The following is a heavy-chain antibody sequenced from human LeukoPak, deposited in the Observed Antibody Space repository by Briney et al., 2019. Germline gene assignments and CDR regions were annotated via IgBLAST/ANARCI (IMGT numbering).Heavy chain of an antibody. Sequence: PGGSLRLSCAVSGFTVSGNYMSWIRQAPGKGLEWVSVNYYSVNTYYADSVKGRFTISTDNSKNTLYLQMNSLRAEDTAVYYCARGIPEYSGYDYWGQGTLVTVSP. J-gene: IGHJ4*02. CDR3: ARGIPEYSGYDY. D-gene: IGHD5-12*01. CDR2: NYYSVNT. V-gene: IGHV3-66*01. CDR1: GFTVSGNY.